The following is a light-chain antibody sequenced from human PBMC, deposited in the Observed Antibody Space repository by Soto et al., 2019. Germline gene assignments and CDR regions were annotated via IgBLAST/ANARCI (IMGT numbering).Light chain of an antibody. CDR2: TSA. Sequence: EVVMTQSPATLPVSLGXRATLSCRASQSVSSNVAWYQQKPGLAPRLLIHTSATRATGIPARFSGRGSGTFFTLTISGLQSEDFATYYCQQYDNWPPTTFGQGTRLEIK. V-gene: IGKV3-15*01. CDR3: QQYDNWPPTT. J-gene: IGKJ5*01. CDR1: QSVSSN.